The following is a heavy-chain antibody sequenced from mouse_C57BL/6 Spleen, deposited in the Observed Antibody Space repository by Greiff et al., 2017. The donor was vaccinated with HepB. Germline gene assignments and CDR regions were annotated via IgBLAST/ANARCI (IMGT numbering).Heavy chain of an antibody. D-gene: IGHD1-1*01. V-gene: IGHV1-53*01. Sequence: QVQLQQPGTELVKPGASVKLSCKASGYTFTSYWMHWVKQRPGQGLEWIGNINPSNGGTNYNEKFKSKATLTVDKSSSTAYMQLSSLTSEDAAVYYCARAVTTVVEGYYFDYWGQGTTLTVSS. CDR2: INPSNGGT. CDR3: ARAVTTVVEGYYFDY. J-gene: IGHJ2*01. CDR1: GYTFTSYW.